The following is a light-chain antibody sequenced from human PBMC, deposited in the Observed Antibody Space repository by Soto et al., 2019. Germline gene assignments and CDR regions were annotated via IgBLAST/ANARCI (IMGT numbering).Light chain of an antibody. J-gene: IGKJ1*01. CDR2: AAS. CDR3: QQSYNTLSWT. V-gene: IGKV1-39*01. CDR1: QSISSY. Sequence: DIQMTQSPSSLSASVGDRVVITCRASQSISSYLNWYQQKPGKAPERVIYAASHVQSGGPSRFRGSGSGADFTLTISRLQPEDFATYYCQQSYNTLSWTFGQGTKVDIK.